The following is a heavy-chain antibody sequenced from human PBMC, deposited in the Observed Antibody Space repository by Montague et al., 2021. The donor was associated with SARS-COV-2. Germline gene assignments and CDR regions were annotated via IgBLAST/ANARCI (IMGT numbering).Heavy chain of an antibody. CDR1: GFTFSNYA. J-gene: IGHJ4*02. CDR3: AKDPHYDFWSGYYLDY. CDR2: ISGSGGGT. Sequence: SLRLSCAASGFTFSNYAMSWVRQAPGKGLEWVSAISGSGGGTYYADSVKGRFTISRDNSKNTLYLQMNSLRAEDTAVYYCAKDPHYDFWSGYYLDYWGQGTLVTVSS. D-gene: IGHD3-3*01. V-gene: IGHV3-23*01.